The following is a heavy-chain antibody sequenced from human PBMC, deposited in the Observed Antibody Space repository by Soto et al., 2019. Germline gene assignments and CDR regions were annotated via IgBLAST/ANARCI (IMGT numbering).Heavy chain of an antibody. CDR3: ARVPIFGVVNYYYYYYMDV. J-gene: IGHJ6*03. CDR1: GYTLTGSG. V-gene: IGHV1-18*01. Sequence: ASVKISCKAAGYTLTGSGRSWVRQAPGQGLEWMGWISAYNGNTNYAQKLQGRVTMTTDTSTSTAYMELRSLRSDDTAVYYCARVPIFGVVNYYYYYYMDVWGKGTTVTV. D-gene: IGHD3-3*01. CDR2: ISAYNGNT.